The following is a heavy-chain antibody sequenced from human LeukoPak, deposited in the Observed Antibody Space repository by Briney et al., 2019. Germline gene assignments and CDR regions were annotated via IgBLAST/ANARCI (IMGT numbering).Heavy chain of an antibody. CDR3: ARALTPGFCSGGTCSYFDF. CDR2: IYTSGST. J-gene: IGHJ4*02. V-gene: IGHV4-4*07. D-gene: IGHD2-15*01. Sequence: SETLSLTCTVSGGSINNYYWSWIRQPPGKGLEWIGRIYTSGSTNYNPSLKSRVTISVDTSKNQFSLKVSSVTAADTAVYYCARALTPGFCSGGTCSYFDFWGQGTLVTVSS. CDR1: GGSINNYY.